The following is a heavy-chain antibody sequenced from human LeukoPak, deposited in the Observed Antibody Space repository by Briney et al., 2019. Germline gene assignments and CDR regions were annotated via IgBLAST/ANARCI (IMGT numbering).Heavy chain of an antibody. CDR1: GFTVSSNY. V-gene: IGHV3-23*01. CDR3: AKDNYGSSVY. Sequence: PGGSLRLSCAASGFTVSSNYMSWVRQAPGKGLEWVSGISGSGGSTYYADSVKGRFTISRDNSKNMLYLQMNSLRAEDTAVYYCAKDNYGSSVYWGQGTLVTVSS. CDR2: ISGSGGST. J-gene: IGHJ4*02. D-gene: IGHD3-10*01.